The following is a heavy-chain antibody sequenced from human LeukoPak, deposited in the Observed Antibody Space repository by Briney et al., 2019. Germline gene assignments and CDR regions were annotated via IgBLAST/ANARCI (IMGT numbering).Heavy chain of an antibody. V-gene: IGHV3-48*03. J-gene: IGHJ4*02. CDR1: GFTFSSYE. CDR2: ISSSGSTM. CDR3: ARKYSSGY. D-gene: IGHD3-9*01. Sequence: GGSLRLSCAASGFTFSSYEMNWVRQAPGKGLEWISYISSSGSTMYYADSVKGRFTISRDNAKNSLYLQMNSLRAEDTAVYYCARKYSSGYWGQGTLVTVSS.